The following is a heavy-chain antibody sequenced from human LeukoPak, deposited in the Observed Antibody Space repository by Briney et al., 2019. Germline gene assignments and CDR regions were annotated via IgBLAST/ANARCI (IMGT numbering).Heavy chain of an antibody. V-gene: IGHV4-59*05. CDR1: GFTVSSNY. CDR3: GSYNPFDY. D-gene: IGHD1-14*01. Sequence: GSLRLSCAASGFTVSSNYMSWIRQAPGKGLEWIGSIYYSGSTYYNPSLKSRVTISVDTSKNQFSLKLSSVTAADTAVYYCGSYNPFDYWGQGTLVTVSS. J-gene: IGHJ4*02. CDR2: IYYSGST.